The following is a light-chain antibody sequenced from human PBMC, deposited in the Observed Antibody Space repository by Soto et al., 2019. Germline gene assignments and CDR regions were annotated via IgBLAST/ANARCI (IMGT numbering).Light chain of an antibody. CDR3: QQGHCNPIT. V-gene: IGKV1-39*01. CDR1: ETISTY. J-gene: IGKJ5*01. Sequence: DVHITQPPKSLSASVGDRVTITCGTSETISTYVNWYQKKPGKAPKLLIYAASTLQSGVPSRFSGSGSGTDFTLTIISLQPEDFATYYCQQGHCNPITLGQVTRLEI. CDR2: AAS.